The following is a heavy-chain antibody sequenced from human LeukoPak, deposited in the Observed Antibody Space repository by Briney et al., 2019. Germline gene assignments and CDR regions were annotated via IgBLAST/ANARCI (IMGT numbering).Heavy chain of an antibody. CDR2: ISSSSSYI. J-gene: IGHJ4*02. Sequence: GGSLRLSCAASGFSFGGSWMSWLRQAPGKGLEWVSSISSSSSYIYYADSVKGRFTISRDNAKNSLYLQMNSLRAEDTAVYYCARDRSSSWYYVWGQGTLVTVSS. CDR1: GFSFGGSW. V-gene: IGHV3-21*01. D-gene: IGHD6-13*01. CDR3: ARDRSSSWYYV.